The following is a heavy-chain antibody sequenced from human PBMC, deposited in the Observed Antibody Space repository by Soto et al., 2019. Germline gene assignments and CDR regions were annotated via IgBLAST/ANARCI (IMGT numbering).Heavy chain of an antibody. CDR1: GFTFSSYA. Sequence: EVQLLESGGGLVQPGGSLRLSCAASGFTFSSYAMSWVRQAPGKGLGWISAVSGSGGSTYYADSVKGRFTISRDNSKDTLYLQMNNLRAEGTAVYYCAKPPDYNWNDYWGQGTLVTVSS. J-gene: IGHJ4*02. D-gene: IGHD1-20*01. CDR3: AKPPDYNWNDY. CDR2: VSGSGGST. V-gene: IGHV3-23*01.